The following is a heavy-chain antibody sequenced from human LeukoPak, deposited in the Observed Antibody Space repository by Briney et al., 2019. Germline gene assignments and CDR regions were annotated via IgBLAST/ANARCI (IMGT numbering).Heavy chain of an antibody. CDR1: GFTFSSYE. Sequence: PGGSLRLSCAASGFTFSSYEMNWVRQAPGKGLEWVSYISSSGSTIYYADSAKGRFTISRDNAKNSLYLQMNSLRAEDTAVYYCARLGGSHPRLYYYYYYMDVWGKGTTVTVSS. D-gene: IGHD1-26*01. V-gene: IGHV3-48*03. CDR3: ARLGGSHPRLYYYYYYMDV. CDR2: ISSSGSTI. J-gene: IGHJ6*03.